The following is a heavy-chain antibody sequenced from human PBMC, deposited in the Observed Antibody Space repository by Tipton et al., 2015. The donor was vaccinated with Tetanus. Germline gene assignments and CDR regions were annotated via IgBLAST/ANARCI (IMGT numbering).Heavy chain of an antibody. V-gene: IGHV3-74*01. D-gene: IGHD1-26*01. Sequence: SLRLSCAASGFTFSAYWMYWVRQAPGKGLVWVSRIHNDGIRTNYADSVKGRFIISRDNAKNTLYLHMSSLRADDTAVYYCARHGGELMLYYFDYWGQGTLVTVSS. J-gene: IGHJ4*02. CDR1: GFTFSAYW. CDR3: ARHGGELMLYYFDY. CDR2: IHNDGIRT.